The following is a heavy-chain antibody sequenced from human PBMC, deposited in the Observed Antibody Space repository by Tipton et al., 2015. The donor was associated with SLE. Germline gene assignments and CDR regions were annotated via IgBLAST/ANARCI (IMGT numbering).Heavy chain of an antibody. CDR2: IYTSGST. CDR3: ARDLSHAFDI. J-gene: IGHJ3*02. D-gene: IGHD2/OR15-2a*01. V-gene: IGHV4-61*09. Sequence: LTCTVSGGSISSGSYYWSWIRQPAGKGLERIGYIYTSGSTNYNPSLKSRVTISVDTSKNQFSLKLSSVTAADTAVYYCARDLSHAFDIWGQGTMVTVSS. CDR1: GGSISSGSYY.